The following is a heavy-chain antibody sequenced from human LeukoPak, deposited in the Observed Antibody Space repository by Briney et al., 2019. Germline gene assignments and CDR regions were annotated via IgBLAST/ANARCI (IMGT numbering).Heavy chain of an antibody. V-gene: IGHV3-21*01. D-gene: IGHD6-13*01. CDR3: ASPYSSRWYELCY. Sequence: GGSLRLSCAASGFTFSSYSMNWVRQAPGKGLEWVSSISSSSSYIYYADSVKGRFTISRYNAKNSLYLQMNSLRAEDMAVYYCASPYSSRWYELCYWGQGTLVTVSS. CDR2: ISSSSSYI. J-gene: IGHJ4*02. CDR1: GFTFSSYS.